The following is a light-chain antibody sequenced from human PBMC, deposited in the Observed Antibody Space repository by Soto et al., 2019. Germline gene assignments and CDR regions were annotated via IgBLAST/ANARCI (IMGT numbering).Light chain of an antibody. V-gene: IGKV3-15*01. CDR3: QPYNNWPLSYT. CDR1: QSVSSN. Sequence: EIVMTQSPATLSVSPGERATLSCRASQSVSSNLAWYQQKPGQAPRLLIYGASTRATGIPARFSGSGSGTEFTLTISSLQSEDFAVYYCQPYNNWPLSYTFGQGTKLEIK. CDR2: GAS. J-gene: IGKJ2*01.